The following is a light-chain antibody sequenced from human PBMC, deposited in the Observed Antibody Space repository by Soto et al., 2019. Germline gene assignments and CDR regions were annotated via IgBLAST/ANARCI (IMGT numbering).Light chain of an antibody. CDR1: SGDIGSYNR. CDR2: EVT. CDR3: SSYTNINTRACV. V-gene: IGLV2-14*01. Sequence: QSVLTQPASVSGSPGQSITISCTGTSGDIGSYNRVSWYQQHPGKAPTLIIYEVTDRPSGVSNRFSGSKSGNTASLTISGLQAEDEAEYYCSSYTNINTRACVFGTGPKLTVL. J-gene: IGLJ1*01.